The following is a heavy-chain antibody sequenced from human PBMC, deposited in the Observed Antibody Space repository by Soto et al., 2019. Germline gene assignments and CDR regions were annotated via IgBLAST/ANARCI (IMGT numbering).Heavy chain of an antibody. CDR2: ISGSGGST. CDR3: AKATGYYYYYYYMDV. J-gene: IGHJ6*03. V-gene: IGHV3-23*01. Sequence: GGSLRLSCAASGFTFSSYAMSWVRQAPGKGLEWVSAISGSGGSTYYADSVKGRFTISRDNSKNTLYLQMNSLRAEDTAVYYCAKATGYYYYYYYMDVRGKGTTVTVPS. D-gene: IGHD4-4*01. CDR1: GFTFSSYA.